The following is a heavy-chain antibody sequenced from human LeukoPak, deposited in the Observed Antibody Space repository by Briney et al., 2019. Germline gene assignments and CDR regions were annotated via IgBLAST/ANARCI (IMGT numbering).Heavy chain of an antibody. J-gene: IGHJ4*02. D-gene: IGHD5-18*01. Sequence: PSETLSLTCSVSGGSIRTSNYYWGWIRQPPGKGLEWIGSIYYSGSTYYNPSLKSRVTISVDTSKNQFSLKLSSVTAADTAVYYCARFQITKLWTLFDYWGQGTLVTVSS. CDR1: GGSIRTSNYY. CDR3: ARFQITKLWTLFDY. V-gene: IGHV4-39*07. CDR2: IYYSGST.